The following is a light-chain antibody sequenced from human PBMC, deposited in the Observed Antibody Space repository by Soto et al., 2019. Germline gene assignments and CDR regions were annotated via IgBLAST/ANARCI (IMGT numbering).Light chain of an antibody. CDR1: RSGVGGYNY. J-gene: IGLJ1*01. CDR2: EVS. Sequence: QSVLAQPPSAAGAPGQAVTISCTGTRSGVGGYNYVSWYQQHPGKAPKLMIYEVSKRPSGVPDRFSGSKSGSTASLTVSGLQADDEADYYCSSYAGSNKGVFGTGTKVTVL. V-gene: IGLV2-8*01. CDR3: SSYAGSNKGV.